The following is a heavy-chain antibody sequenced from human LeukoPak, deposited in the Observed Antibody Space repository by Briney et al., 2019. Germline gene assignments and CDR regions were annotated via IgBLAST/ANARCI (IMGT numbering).Heavy chain of an antibody. V-gene: IGHV4-39*01. Sequence: SSETLSLTCTVSGGSISSSSYYWGWIRQPPGKGLEWIGSIYYSGSTYYNPSRKSRATISVDTSENQFCLKLSSVTAADTAVYYCAIGYSSSRTFDYWGQGTLVTVSS. CDR1: GGSISSSSYY. D-gene: IGHD6-6*01. CDR2: IYYSGST. J-gene: IGHJ4*02. CDR3: AIGYSSSRTFDY.